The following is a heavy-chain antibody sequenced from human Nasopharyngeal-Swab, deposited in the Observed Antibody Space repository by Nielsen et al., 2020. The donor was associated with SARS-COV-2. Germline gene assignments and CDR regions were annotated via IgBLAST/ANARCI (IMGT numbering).Heavy chain of an antibody. J-gene: IGHJ3*02. Sequence: SVKVSCKASGGTFSSYAISWVRQAPGQGLEWMGGIIPIFGTANYAQKFQGRVTMTTDTSTSTAYMELRSLRSDDTAVYYCARDGSYVGSGDAFDIWGQGTMVTVSS. V-gene: IGHV1-69*05. CDR2: IIPIFGTA. CDR3: ARDGSYVGSGDAFDI. CDR1: GGTFSSYA. D-gene: IGHD3-10*01.